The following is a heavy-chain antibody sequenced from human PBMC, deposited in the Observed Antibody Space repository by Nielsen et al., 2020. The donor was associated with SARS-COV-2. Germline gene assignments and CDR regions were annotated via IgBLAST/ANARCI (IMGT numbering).Heavy chain of an antibody. CDR1: GGSVSSNDW. J-gene: IGHJ6*03. V-gene: IGHV4-4*02. CDR3: ARGDLVVVPSPILGLGPFFYYFYLDV. D-gene: IGHD2-2*01. CDR2: VSHSGSI. Sequence: SETLSLTCAVSGGSVSSNDWWTWVRQSPGKGLEWLGEVSHSGSINYNPSLTSRFTLSMDKSKRQFSLRLTSVSAADTAVYFCARGDLVVVPSPILGLGPFFYYFYLDVWGKGTTVIVSS.